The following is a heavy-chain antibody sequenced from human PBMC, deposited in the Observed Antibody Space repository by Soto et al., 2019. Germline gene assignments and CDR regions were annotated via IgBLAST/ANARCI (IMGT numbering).Heavy chain of an antibody. CDR3: AKDSVSEHNSGWPQGH. CDR1: GFTFSGYG. D-gene: IGHD6-19*01. V-gene: IGHV3-30*18. CDR2: ISNDGRTK. J-gene: IGHJ4*02. Sequence: WGSLRLSCAASGFTFSGYGMHWVRQAPGKGLEWVAAISNDGRTKYYADSVKGRFTISRDNSKGTLDLQMNSLRVEDTAIYYCAKDSVSEHNSGWPQGHWGQGTLVTVSS.